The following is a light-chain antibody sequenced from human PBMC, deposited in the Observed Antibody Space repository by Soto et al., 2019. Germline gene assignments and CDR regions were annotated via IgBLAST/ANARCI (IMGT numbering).Light chain of an antibody. J-gene: IGKJ2*01. Sequence: DNVLTQSPGTVSLSPGERATLSCRASQSVSSRNLAWYRQKPGQAPSLLIFGASNRATGIPDRFSGSGSGTDFTLTISRLEPEDCAVYYCLRYGDSPPAYTFGQGTKLEIK. V-gene: IGKV3-20*01. CDR2: GAS. CDR3: LRYGDSPPAYT. CDR1: QSVSSRN.